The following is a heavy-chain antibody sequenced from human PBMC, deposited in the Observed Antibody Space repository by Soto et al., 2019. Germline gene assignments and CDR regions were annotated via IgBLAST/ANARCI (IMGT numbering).Heavy chain of an antibody. CDR1: EYTFSSYW. J-gene: IGHJ4*02. CDR3: AKNPGYYYDSTGYHFDY. CDR2: ISYGGGTT. D-gene: IGHD3-22*01. V-gene: IGHV3-23*01. Sequence: GGSLRICCAACEYTFSSYWMDWVRQAPGKGLEWVSAISYGGGTTYYADSVKGRFTISRDNSKNTLYLQMNSLRAEDTAVYYCAKNPGYYYDSTGYHFDYSGQGTLVTVSS.